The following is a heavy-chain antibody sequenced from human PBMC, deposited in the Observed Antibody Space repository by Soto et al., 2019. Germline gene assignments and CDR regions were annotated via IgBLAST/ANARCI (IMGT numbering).Heavy chain of an antibody. J-gene: IGHJ3*02. CDR1: GGTFSSYA. CDR3: ERLVVSVSNTHHIDI. V-gene: IGHV1-69*06. Sequence: SVKVSCKASGGTFSSYAISWVRQAPGQGLEWMGGIIPIFGTANYAQKFQGRVTITADKSTSTAYMELSSLRSEDTAMYYCERLVVSVSNTHHIDICGQGPMVTV. D-gene: IGHD2-15*01. CDR2: IIPIFGTA.